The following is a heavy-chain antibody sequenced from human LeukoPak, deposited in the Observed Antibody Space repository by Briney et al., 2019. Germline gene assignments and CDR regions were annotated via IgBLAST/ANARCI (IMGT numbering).Heavy chain of an antibody. CDR3: ARDWGTPSYSSGWYQFRSVHY. CDR2: IKHDGSEK. V-gene: IGHV3-7*01. J-gene: IGHJ4*02. Sequence: PGGSLRLSCAASGLTFSGYWMSWVRQAPGKGLEWVANIKHDGSEKYYVDSVKGGFTISRDNAKNSLYLQMNSLRVEDTAVYYCARDWGTPSYSSGWYQFRSVHYWGQGTLVTVSS. CDR1: GLTFSGYW. D-gene: IGHD6-19*01.